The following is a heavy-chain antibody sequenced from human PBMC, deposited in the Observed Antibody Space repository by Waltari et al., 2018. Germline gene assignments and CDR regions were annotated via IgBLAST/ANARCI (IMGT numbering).Heavy chain of an antibody. CDR3: VRDLGQQWLVPDYYYYYGMDV. D-gene: IGHD6-19*01. V-gene: IGHV3-21*01. Sequence: EVQLVESGGGLVKPGGSLRLSCAASGFTFSSYSMNWVRQAPGKGLEWVSSISSSSSYIYYADSVKGRFTISRDNAKNSLYLQMNSLRAEDTAVYYCVRDLGQQWLVPDYYYYYGMDVWGQGTTVTVSS. J-gene: IGHJ6*02. CDR2: ISSSSSYI. CDR1: GFTFSSYS.